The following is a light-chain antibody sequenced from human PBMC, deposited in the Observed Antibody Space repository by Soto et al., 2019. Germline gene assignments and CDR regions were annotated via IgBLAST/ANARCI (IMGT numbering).Light chain of an antibody. CDR2: DVT. CDR1: SSDVGAYNY. J-gene: IGLJ2*01. CDR3: CSRAGSYPLV. V-gene: IGLV2-11*01. Sequence: QSALTQPRSVSGSPGQSVTIACTGTSSDVGAYNYVSWYQQHPGKAPKLMIYDVTKRPSGVPVRFSGSKSGNTASLTISGLQAEDDTDYPCCSRAGSYPLVFGGGSKLTVL.